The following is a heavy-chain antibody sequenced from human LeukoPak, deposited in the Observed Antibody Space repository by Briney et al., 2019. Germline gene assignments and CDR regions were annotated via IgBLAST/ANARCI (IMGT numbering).Heavy chain of an antibody. V-gene: IGHV3-66*01. D-gene: IGHD3-10*01. J-gene: IGHJ6*02. CDR1: GFTVSSNY. Sequence: GGSLRLSCAASGFTVSSNYMSWVRQAPGKGLEWVSVIYSGGSTYYADSVKGRFTISRDNSKNTLYLQMNSLRAEDTAVYYCASSLWFGDPFYGMDVWGQGTTVTVSS. CDR3: ASSLWFGDPFYGMDV. CDR2: IYSGGST.